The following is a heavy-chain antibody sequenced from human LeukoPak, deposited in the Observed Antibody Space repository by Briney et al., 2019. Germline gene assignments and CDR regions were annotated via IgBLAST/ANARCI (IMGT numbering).Heavy chain of an antibody. D-gene: IGHD3-22*01. J-gene: IGHJ4*02. CDR2: ISAYNGTT. Sequence: ASVKLSCKASGYTFINNWMHWVRQAPGQGLEWMGWISAYNGTTNHAQKLQGRVTMTTDTSTSTAYMELRSLRSDDTAVYYCARGYGSPYYYDSSGYFDYWGQGTLVTVSS. CDR1: GYTFINNW. V-gene: IGHV1-18*04. CDR3: ARGYGSPYYYDSSGYFDY.